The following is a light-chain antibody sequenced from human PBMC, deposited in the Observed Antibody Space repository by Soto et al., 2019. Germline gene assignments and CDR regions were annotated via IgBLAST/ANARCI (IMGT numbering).Light chain of an antibody. CDR3: SSYTSSSTYV. CDR1: SSDVGNYKY. CDR2: EVS. Sequence: QSVLTQPASVSGSPGQSITISRTGTSSDVGNYKYVSWYQQHPGKAPKLMIYEVSNRPSGVSNRFSGSKSGNTASLTISGLQAEDETDYYCSSYTSSSTYVFGTGTKVTVL. J-gene: IGLJ1*01. V-gene: IGLV2-14*01.